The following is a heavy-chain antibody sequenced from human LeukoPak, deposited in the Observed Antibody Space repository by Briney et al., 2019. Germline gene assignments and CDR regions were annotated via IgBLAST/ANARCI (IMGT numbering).Heavy chain of an antibody. CDR3: ASSQIWFGEFLGEFHYGMDV. D-gene: IGHD3-10*01. Sequence: SETLSLTCAAYGGSFSGYYWSWIRQPPGKGLEWIGEIHHSGSTNYNPSLKSRVTISVDTSKNQFSVNLRSVTAADTAVYYCASSQIWFGEFLGEFHYGMDVWGPGTTVAVSS. CDR2: IHHSGST. CDR1: GGSFSGYY. J-gene: IGHJ6*02. V-gene: IGHV4-34*01.